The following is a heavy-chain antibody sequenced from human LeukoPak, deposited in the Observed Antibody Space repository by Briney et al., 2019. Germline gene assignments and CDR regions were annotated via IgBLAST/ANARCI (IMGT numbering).Heavy chain of an antibody. CDR3: AKVYDSGWTSFDY. CDR1: GFTFSGYG. CDR2: ISDIGSQK. V-gene: IGHV3-30*18. Sequence: GGSLRLSCPASGFTFSGYGMHWVRQAPGKGLEWLAVISDIGSQKSYADSVKGRFTISRDNSKNTLFLQMNSLRPEDTAVYYCAKVYDSGWTSFDYWGRGTVVTVSS. D-gene: IGHD6-19*01. J-gene: IGHJ4*02.